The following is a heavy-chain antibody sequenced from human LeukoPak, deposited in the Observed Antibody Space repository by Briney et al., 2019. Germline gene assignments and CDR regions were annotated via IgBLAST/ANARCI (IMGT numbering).Heavy chain of an antibody. J-gene: IGHJ5*02. CDR3: ARDCSTTSCYHWFDP. Sequence: ASVKVSCKASGYTFTCYYMHWVRQAPGQGLEWMGWINPNSGGTNYAQKFQGRVTMTRDTSISTAYMKLSRLRSDDTAVYYCARDCSTTSCYHWFDPWGQGTLVTVSS. D-gene: IGHD2-2*01. CDR2: INPNSGGT. V-gene: IGHV1-2*02. CDR1: GYTFTCYY.